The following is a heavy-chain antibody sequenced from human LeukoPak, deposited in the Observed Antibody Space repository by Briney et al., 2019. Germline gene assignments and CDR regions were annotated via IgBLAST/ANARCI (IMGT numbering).Heavy chain of an antibody. Sequence: PSETLSLTCAVYGGSFSGYYWSWIRQPPGKGLEWIGEINHSGSTNYNPSLKSRVTISVDTSKNQFSLKLSSVTAADTAVYYCARSNYDFWSGYSDYWGQGTLVTVSS. CDR1: GGSFSGYY. V-gene: IGHV4-34*01. CDR2: INHSGST. J-gene: IGHJ4*02. CDR3: ARSNYDFWSGYSDY. D-gene: IGHD3-3*01.